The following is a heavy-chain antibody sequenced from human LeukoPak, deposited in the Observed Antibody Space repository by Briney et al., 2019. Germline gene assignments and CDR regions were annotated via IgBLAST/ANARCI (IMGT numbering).Heavy chain of an antibody. J-gene: IGHJ4*02. V-gene: IGHV3-9*01. Sequence: PGGSLRLSCVASGFTFDDYAMHWVRQAPGKGLEWVSGISWNSGSIGYADSVKGRFTISRDNAKNSLYLQMNSLRAEDTALYYCAKAPYGQDYFDYWGQGTLVTVSS. D-gene: IGHD4-17*01. CDR2: ISWNSGSI. CDR3: AKAPYGQDYFDY. CDR1: GFTFDDYA.